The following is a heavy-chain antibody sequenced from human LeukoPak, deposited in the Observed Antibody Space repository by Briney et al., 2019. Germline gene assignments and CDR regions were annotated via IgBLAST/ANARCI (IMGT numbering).Heavy chain of an antibody. V-gene: IGHV4-59*01. J-gene: IGHJ4*02. CDR2: IHYSGST. Sequence: PSETLSLTCTVSGGSISSYYWSWIRQPPGKGLEWIGYIHYSGSTNFNPSLESRVTTSVDTSKNQFSLNLSSVTAADTAVYYCAREGDYNFDYWGQGTLVTVSS. CDR1: GGSISSYY. CDR3: AREGDYNFDY. D-gene: IGHD4-17*01.